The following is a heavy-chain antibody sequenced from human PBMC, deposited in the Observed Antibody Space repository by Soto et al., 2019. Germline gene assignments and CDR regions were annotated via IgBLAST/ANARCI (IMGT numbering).Heavy chain of an antibody. CDR2: ISASSTST. J-gene: IGHJ4*02. V-gene: IGHV3-23*01. CDR3: VKFGAPRYFAY. D-gene: IGHD3-16*01. CDR1: GFSFSSSA. Sequence: EVQLLESGGGLVQPGGSLRLSCAASGFSFSSSAMTWARQAPGKGLEWVSFISASSTSTYYSDSVQGRFTISRDNSKNTLYLQMSSLRADDTALYCCVKFGAPRYFAYWGQGTPVTVSS.